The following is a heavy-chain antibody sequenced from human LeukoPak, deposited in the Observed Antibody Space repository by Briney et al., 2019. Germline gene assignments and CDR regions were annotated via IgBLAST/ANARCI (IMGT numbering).Heavy chain of an antibody. CDR3: ARGRAGDYFDY. Sequence: GASVKVSRKTSGYTFTGYFIHWVRQAPGQGLEWMGWINPNSGGTSNLQKFQGRVAMSRDTSISTAYMDLSRLRSDDTAVYYCARGRAGDYFDYWGQGTLVTVSS. CDR1: GYTFTGYF. CDR2: INPNSGGT. J-gene: IGHJ4*02. V-gene: IGHV1-2*02.